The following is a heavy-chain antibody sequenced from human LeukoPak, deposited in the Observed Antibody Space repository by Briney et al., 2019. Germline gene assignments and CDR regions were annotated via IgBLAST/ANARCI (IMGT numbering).Heavy chain of an antibody. D-gene: IGHD3-22*01. CDR1: GFTFRNYG. CDR2: ISSSGSTI. V-gene: IGHV3-48*03. J-gene: IGHJ6*03. Sequence: GGSLRLSCAASGFTFRNYGMSWVRQAPGKGLEWVSYISSSGSTIYYADSVKGRFTISRDNAKNSLYLQMNSLRAEDTAVYYCARYYYDSSGYYWGDYYYYYMDVWGKGTTVTISS. CDR3: ARYYYDSSGYYWGDYYYYYMDV.